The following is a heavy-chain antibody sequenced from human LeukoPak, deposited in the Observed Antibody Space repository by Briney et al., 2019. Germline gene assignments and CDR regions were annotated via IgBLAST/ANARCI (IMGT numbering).Heavy chain of an antibody. Sequence: PSETLSLTCTVSGGSVSSGSYYWSWIRQPPGKGLEWIGYIYYSGSTNYNPSLKSRVTISVDTSKNQFSLKLSSVTAADTAVCYCARDRYSDGFNYWGQGTLVTVSS. D-gene: IGHD5-18*01. CDR1: GGSVSSGSYY. V-gene: IGHV4-61*01. CDR3: ARDRYSDGFNY. CDR2: IYYSGST. J-gene: IGHJ4*02.